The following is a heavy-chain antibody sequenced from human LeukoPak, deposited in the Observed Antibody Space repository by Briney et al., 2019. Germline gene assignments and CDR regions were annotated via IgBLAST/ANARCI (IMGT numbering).Heavy chain of an antibody. CDR2: NYYSGST. CDR1: GGSISSYY. V-gene: IGHV4-59*01. CDR3: ARGGPYDILTGYSNNWFDP. J-gene: IGHJ5*02. Sequence: PSETLSLTCTVSGGSISSYYWSWIRQPPGKGLEWIGYNYYSGSTNYNPSLKSRVTISVDTSKNQFSLKLSSVTAADTAVYYCARGGPYDILTGYSNNWFDPWGQGTLVTVSS. D-gene: IGHD3-9*01.